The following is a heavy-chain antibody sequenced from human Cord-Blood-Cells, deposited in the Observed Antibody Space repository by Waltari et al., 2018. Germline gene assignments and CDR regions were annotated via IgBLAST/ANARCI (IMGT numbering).Heavy chain of an antibody. V-gene: IGHV3-33*01. CDR3: AREKVPAELDAFDI. J-gene: IGHJ3*02. CDR1: GFTFSSYG. CDR2: IWYDGSNK. D-gene: IGHD2-2*01. Sequence: ASGFTFSSYGMHWVRQAPGKGLEWVAVIWYDGSNKYYADSVKGRFTISRDNSKNTLYLQMNSLRAEDTAAYYCAREKVPAELDAFDIWGQGTMVTVSS.